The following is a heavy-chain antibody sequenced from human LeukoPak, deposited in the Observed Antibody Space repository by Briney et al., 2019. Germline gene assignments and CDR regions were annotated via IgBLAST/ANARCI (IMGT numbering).Heavy chain of an antibody. CDR2: ISSSGST. CDR1: GASISSYY. V-gene: IGHV4-59*01. Sequence: PSETLSLTCTVSGASISSYYWSWIRQPPGKGLEWIGYISSSGSTNYNPSLKSRLTISLDTSKNHISLKLRSVTAADTAIYYCARDGGSYYYDGSGYFDYWGQGTLVTVSS. D-gene: IGHD3-22*01. CDR3: ARDGGSYYYDGSGYFDY. J-gene: IGHJ4*02.